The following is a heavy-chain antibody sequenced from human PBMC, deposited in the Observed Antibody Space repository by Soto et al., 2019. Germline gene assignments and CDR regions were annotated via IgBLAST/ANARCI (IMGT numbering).Heavy chain of an antibody. CDR3: TRYTSTSRYSYFGMDV. J-gene: IGHJ6*02. Sequence: GGSLRLSCTGSGFTFGDYAISWSRQAPGKGLEWVGVIRSKAYGETKDYAASVKGRFTILRDDSKSIAYLQMNSLQSEDTGVYYCTRYTSTSRYSYFGMDVWGHGTTVTVSS. CDR2: IRSKAYGETK. D-gene: IGHD2-2*01. V-gene: IGHV3-49*03. CDR1: GFTFGDYA.